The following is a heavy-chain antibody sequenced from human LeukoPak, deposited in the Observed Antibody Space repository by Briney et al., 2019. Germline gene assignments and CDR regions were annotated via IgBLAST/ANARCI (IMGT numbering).Heavy chain of an antibody. J-gene: IGHJ3*02. CDR3: ARAAGYKGAFDI. V-gene: IGHV4-34*01. CDR1: GGSFSGYY. Sequence: SETLSLTCAVYGGSFSGYYWGWIRQPPGKGLEWVGEINHSGSTNYNPSLKSRVTISVDTSKNQFSLKLSSVTAADTAVYYCARAAGYKGAFDIWGQGTMVTVSS. CDR2: INHSGST. D-gene: IGHD1-14*01.